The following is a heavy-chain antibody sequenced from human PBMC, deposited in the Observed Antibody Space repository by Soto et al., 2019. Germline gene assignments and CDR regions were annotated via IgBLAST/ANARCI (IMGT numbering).Heavy chain of an antibody. D-gene: IGHD2-8*02. V-gene: IGHV1-2*02. CDR3: ARRGTGDAFDL. CDR2: IYPHSGGT. CDR1: GYSFTGYF. J-gene: IGHJ3*01. Sequence: QVQLVQSGAEVKKPGASVKVSCKASGYSFTGYFMHWVRQAPGQGLEWMGWIYPHSGGTNYAQKFQGRVTMTWDTSISTAYVAVSGLTSDDTAVYYCARRGTGDAFDLWGQGTMATVSS.